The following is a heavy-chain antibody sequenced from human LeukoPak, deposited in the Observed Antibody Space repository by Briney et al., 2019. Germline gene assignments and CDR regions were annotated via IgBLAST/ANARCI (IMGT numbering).Heavy chain of an antibody. CDR3: AKGGYYGSGSYYAHFDY. CDR2: ISWNSGSI. J-gene: IGHJ4*02. CDR1: GFTFDDYA. V-gene: IGHV3-9*01. Sequence: PGRSLRLSCAASGFTFDDYAMHWVRQAPGKGLEWVSGISWNSGSIGYADSVKGRFTISRDNAKNSLYLQMNSLRAEDTALYYCAKGGYYGSGSYYAHFDYWGQGTLVTVSS. D-gene: IGHD3-10*01.